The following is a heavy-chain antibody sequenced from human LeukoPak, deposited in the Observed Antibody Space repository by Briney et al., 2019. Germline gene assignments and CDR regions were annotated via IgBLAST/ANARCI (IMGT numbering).Heavy chain of an antibody. Sequence: ASVTVSCKASGYTFTSYAMHWVRQAPGQRLEWMGWINAGNGNTKYSQKFQGRVTITRDTSASTAYMELSSLRSEDTAVYYCARGAGRIGQLVLSYWGQGTLVTVSS. CDR3: ARGAGRIGQLVLSY. CDR2: INAGNGNT. D-gene: IGHD6-6*01. CDR1: GYTFTSYA. V-gene: IGHV1-3*01. J-gene: IGHJ4*02.